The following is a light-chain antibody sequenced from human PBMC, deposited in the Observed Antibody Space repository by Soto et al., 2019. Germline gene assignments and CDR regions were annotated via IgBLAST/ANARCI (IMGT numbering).Light chain of an antibody. V-gene: IGLV2-23*02. Sequence: QSALTQPASVSGSPGQSITISCTGTSSDVGSYNLVSWYQQHPGKAPKLMIYEVSKRPSGFSNRFSGSKSGNTASQTISGLQAEDAADYYCCSYAGSSTLVFGGGTKLTVL. J-gene: IGLJ2*01. CDR3: CSYAGSSTLV. CDR1: SSDVGSYNL. CDR2: EVS.